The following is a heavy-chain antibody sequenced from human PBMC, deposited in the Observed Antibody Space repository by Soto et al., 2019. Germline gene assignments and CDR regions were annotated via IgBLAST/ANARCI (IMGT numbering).Heavy chain of an antibody. CDR1: GYTFTNYA. V-gene: IGHV1-3*01. CDR2: INAGDGST. CDR3: ARPNTGWDY. J-gene: IGHJ4*02. D-gene: IGHD6-19*01. Sequence: QVQLVQSGAEAKKPGASVKVSCKASGYTFTNYAMHWVRQAPGHRLEWVGWINAGDGSTKYSQNFQGRVTITRDTSASTVFMELASLRSEDTAVYYCARPNTGWDYWGQGALVTVSS.